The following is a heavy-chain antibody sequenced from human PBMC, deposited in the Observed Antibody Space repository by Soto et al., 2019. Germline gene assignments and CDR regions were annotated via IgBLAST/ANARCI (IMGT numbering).Heavy chain of an antibody. Sequence: EVQLVESGGVLVQPGRSLRLSCVASGFTFDDYAMHWVRQGPGKGLEWVSSISWNSGNLGYAYSVTGRFTISRDNANSSLYLQMNSLRGEDTDLYYCAKGASTTVLAFNDYWGQGTLVTVSS. CDR3: AKGASTTVLAFNDY. CDR2: ISWNSGNL. V-gene: IGHV3-9*01. J-gene: IGHJ4*02. D-gene: IGHD4-17*01. CDR1: GFTFDDYA.